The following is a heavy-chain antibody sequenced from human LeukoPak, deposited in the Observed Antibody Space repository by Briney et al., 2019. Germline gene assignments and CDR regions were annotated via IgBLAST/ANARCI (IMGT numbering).Heavy chain of an antibody. CDR3: ARYDSGSTDY. CDR1: GFTVRINH. D-gene: IGHD3-22*01. J-gene: IGHJ4*02. V-gene: IGHV3-53*01. Sequence: GGSLRLSCAASGFTVRINHMSWVRQVPGKGLEWVSVISSGGSTYYADSVKGRFTISRDNSKNTLFLQMNSLRAEDTAVYYCARYDSGSTDYWGQGTLVTVSS. CDR2: ISSGGST.